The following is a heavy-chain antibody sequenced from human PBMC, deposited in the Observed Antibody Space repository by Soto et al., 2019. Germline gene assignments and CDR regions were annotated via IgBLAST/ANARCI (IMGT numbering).Heavy chain of an antibody. CDR1: GGTLSSFINYP. D-gene: IGHD3-3*01. Sequence: SVKVSCKASGGTLSSFINYPINWVRQAPGQGLEWMGGIVPNVGTVNYTQKFQGRVTITADKSTGTAYMELSSLRSEDTALYYCARRDTSGFLRYFDNWGQGTLVTVSS. CDR3: ARRDTSGFLRYFDN. CDR2: IVPNVGTV. V-gene: IGHV1-69*06. J-gene: IGHJ4*02.